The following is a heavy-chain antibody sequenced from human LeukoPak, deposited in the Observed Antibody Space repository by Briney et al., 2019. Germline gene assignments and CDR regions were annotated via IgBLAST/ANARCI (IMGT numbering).Heavy chain of an antibody. CDR2: INPNRGGT. Sequence: GASVKVSCKASGYTFTGYYMHWVRQAPGQGLEWMGWINPNRGGTNYAQKFQGRVTMTRDTSISTAYMELSRLRSDDTAVYYCARAFKDIVVLPAATPLTYFDYWGQGTLVTVSS. J-gene: IGHJ4*02. D-gene: IGHD2-2*01. CDR1: GYTFTGYY. CDR3: ARAFKDIVVLPAATPLTYFDY. V-gene: IGHV1-2*02.